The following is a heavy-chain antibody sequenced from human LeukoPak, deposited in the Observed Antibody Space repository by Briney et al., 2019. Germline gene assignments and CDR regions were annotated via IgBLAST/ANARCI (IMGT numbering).Heavy chain of an antibody. CDR1: GFSLSASGMC. V-gene: IGHV2-70*11. J-gene: IGHJ3*02. Sequence: SGPTLVNXTQTLTLTCTFSGFSLSASGMCVSWIRQPPGKALEWLARIDWDDDKYYTTSLKTRLTISKDTSKNQVVLTMTNMDPVDTATYYCARGRHARDIWGQGTMVTVSS. CDR3: ARGRHARDI. CDR2: IDWDDDK.